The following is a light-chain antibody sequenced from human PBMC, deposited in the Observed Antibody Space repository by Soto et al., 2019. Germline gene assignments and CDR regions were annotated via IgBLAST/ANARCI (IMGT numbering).Light chain of an antibody. V-gene: IGKV1-39*01. Sequence: DIQMTQSPSSLSASVEDRVIITCRASQSISNHLNWYQQKPGKAPKLLIYGASSLQSGVPSRFSGSRSGTDFTLTINSLQPEDFAVYYCQQTYNSPLTFGQGTKVDI. CDR1: QSISNH. CDR2: GAS. J-gene: IGKJ1*01. CDR3: QQTYNSPLT.